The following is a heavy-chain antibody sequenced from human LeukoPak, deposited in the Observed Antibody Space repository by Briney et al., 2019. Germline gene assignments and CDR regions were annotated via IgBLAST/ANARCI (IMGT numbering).Heavy chain of an antibody. V-gene: IGHV3-7*01. CDR1: GFTFSSYG. J-gene: IGHJ4*02. D-gene: IGHD6-19*01. CDR3: AKVGSGWYGVDY. Sequence: GGSLRLSCAASGFTFSSYGMHWVRQAPGKGLEWVANIKQDGSEKYYVDSVKGRFTISRDNAKNSLYLQMNSLRAEDTAVYYCAKVGSGWYGVDYWGQGTLVTVSS. CDR2: IKQDGSEK.